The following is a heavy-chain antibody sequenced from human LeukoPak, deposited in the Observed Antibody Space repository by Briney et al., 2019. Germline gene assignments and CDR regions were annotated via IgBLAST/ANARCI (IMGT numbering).Heavy chain of an antibody. CDR2: SHPINSDT. V-gene: IGHV5-51*01. D-gene: IGHD3-22*01. Sequence: GESLKISCKGSGFHFTAYWIAWVRQMPGKGLEWMGISHPINSDTKYSPSFQGQVTISADKSSSTAYLQWNSLKASDTAMYYCARHQYYYDSSGNYGWFDSWGQGTLVTVSS. CDR3: ARHQYYYDSSGNYGWFDS. J-gene: IGHJ5*01. CDR1: GFHFTAYW.